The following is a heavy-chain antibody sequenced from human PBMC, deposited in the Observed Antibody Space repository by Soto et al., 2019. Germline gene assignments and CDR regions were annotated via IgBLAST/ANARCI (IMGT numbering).Heavy chain of an antibody. Sequence: ASVKVSCKASGYTFTGYYMHWVRQAPGQGLEWMGWINPNSGGTNYAQKFQGWVTMTRDTSISTAYMELSRLRSDDTAVYYCARVALSGILLGGVDSWGQGTLVTVLL. CDR2: INPNSGGT. CDR1: GYTFTGYY. CDR3: ARVALSGILLGGVDS. J-gene: IGHJ4*02. V-gene: IGHV1-2*04. D-gene: IGHD1-20*01.